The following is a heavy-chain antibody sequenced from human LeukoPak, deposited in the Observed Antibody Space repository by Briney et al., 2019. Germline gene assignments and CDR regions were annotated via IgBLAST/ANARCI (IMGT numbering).Heavy chain of an antibody. J-gene: IGHJ4*02. V-gene: IGHV4-39*01. CDR2: IYYRGST. CDR3: AKTVWSRLAAGLDS. CDR1: GGSISGSSYY. D-gene: IGHD2-21*02. Sequence: SETLSLTCSVSGGSISGSSYYWGWIRQPPGKGLEWIGNIYYRGSTYYNPSLKSRVIMTIDTSKNQFSLKVNSVTATDTAVYYCAKTVWSRLAAGLDSWGQGTLVTVSS.